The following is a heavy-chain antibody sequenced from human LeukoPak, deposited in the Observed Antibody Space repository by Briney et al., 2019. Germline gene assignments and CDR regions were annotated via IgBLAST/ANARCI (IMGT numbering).Heavy chain of an antibody. CDR2: TSFDGTTK. CDR1: GFTFSTYA. J-gene: IGHJ6*03. Sequence: GGSLRLSCAASGFTFSTYAMHWVRQAPGKGLERVAVTSFDGTTKYYADSVKGRFTVSRDNSKNTLILQMNSLRAEDTAVYYCARGSSTNCYGGNCFYYYMAVWGKGTTVTVSS. V-gene: IGHV3-30*04. D-gene: IGHD2-2*01. CDR3: ARGSSTNCYGGNCFYYYMAV.